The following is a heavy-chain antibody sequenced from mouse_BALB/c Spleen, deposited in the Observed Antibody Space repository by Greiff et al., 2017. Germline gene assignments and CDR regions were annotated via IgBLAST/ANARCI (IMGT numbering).Heavy chain of an antibody. D-gene: IGHD2-14*01. CDR3: ARGPDRYGFAY. V-gene: IGHV1-14*01. J-gene: IGHJ3*01. Sequence: VQLQQSGPELVKPGASVKMSCKASGYTFTSYVMHWVKQKPGQGLEWIGYINPYNDGTKYNEKLKGKATLTSDKSSSTAYMELSSLTSEDSAVYYCARGPDRYGFAYWGQGTLVTVSA. CDR1: GYTFTSYV. CDR2: INPYNDGT.